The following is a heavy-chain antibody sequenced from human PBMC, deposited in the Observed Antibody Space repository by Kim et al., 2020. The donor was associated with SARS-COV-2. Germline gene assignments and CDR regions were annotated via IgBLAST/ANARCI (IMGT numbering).Heavy chain of an antibody. CDR3: AKEGSSGWPRGGMDV. V-gene: IGHV3-9*01. J-gene: IGHJ6*02. CDR2: ISWNSGSI. Sequence: GGSLRLSCAASGFTFDDYAMHWVRQAPGKGLEWVSGISWNSGSIGYADSVKGRFTISRDNAKNSLYLQMNSLRAEDTALYYCAKEGSSGWPRGGMDVWGQGTTVTVSS. CDR1: GFTFDDYA. D-gene: IGHD6-19*01.